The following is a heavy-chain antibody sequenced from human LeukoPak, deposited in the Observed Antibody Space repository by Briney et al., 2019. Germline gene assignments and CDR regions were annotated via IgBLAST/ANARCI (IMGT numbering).Heavy chain of an antibody. J-gene: IGHJ4*02. CDR3: ARRGLGSSTSRPFDY. CDR1: GFTFDNYV. CDR2: ISAVFPNT. Sequence: PGGFLRLSCAASGFTFDNYVMAWFRQAPGKGLEWVSTISAVFPNTYSADSVKGRFTISRDNAKNSLYLQMNSLRAEDTAVYYCARRGLGSSTSRPFDYWGQGTLVTVSS. D-gene: IGHD2-2*01. V-gene: IGHV3-21*01.